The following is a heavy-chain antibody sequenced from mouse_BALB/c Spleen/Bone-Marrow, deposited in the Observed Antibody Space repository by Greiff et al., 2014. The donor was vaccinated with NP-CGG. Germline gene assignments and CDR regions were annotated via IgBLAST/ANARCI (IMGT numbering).Heavy chain of an antibody. J-gene: IGHJ1*01. Sequence: EVKLEESGGGLVQPGGSLRLSCATSGFTFSDYYMSWVRQPPGKALEWLGFIRNKAKGYTTEYIPSVKGWFTISRDNSQSMLYLQMNTLRAEDSATYYCARDRNNDIHWYLDVWGAGTTVTVSS. D-gene: IGHD2-12*01. CDR3: ARDRNNDIHWYLDV. V-gene: IGHV7-3*02. CDR1: GFTFSDYY. CDR2: IRNKAKGYTT.